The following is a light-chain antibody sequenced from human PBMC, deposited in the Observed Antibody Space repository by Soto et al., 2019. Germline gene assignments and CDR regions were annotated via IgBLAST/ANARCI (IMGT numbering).Light chain of an antibody. V-gene: IGLV1-51*01. J-gene: IGLJ3*02. CDR2: DNN. CDR1: SSNIGNNY. CDR3: GTWDSSLSAVV. Sequence: QSVLTQPPSVSAAPGQKVTISCSGSSSNIGNNYVSWYQHLPGTAPKLLIYDNNKRPSGIPDRFSGSKSGTSATLGITGLQTGDGADYYCGTWDSSLSAVVFGGGTKLTVL.